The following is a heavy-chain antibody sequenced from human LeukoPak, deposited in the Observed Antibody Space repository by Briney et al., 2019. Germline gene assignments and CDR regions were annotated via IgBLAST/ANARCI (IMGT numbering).Heavy chain of an antibody. D-gene: IGHD4-17*01. CDR2: INPNSGGT. V-gene: IGHV1-2*02. CDR1: GYTFTGYY. CDR3: ARGYGDHAAVAAFDI. J-gene: IGHJ3*02. Sequence: ASVKVSCKASGYTFTGYYMHWVRQAPGQGLEWMGWINPNSGGTNYAQKFQGRVTMTGDTSISTAYMELSRLRSDDTAVYYCARGYGDHAAVAAFDIWGQGKMVTVSS.